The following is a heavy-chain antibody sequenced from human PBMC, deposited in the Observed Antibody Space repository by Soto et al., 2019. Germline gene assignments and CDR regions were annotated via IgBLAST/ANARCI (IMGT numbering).Heavy chain of an antibody. CDR3: ARDLHYDFWSGYRGWFDP. J-gene: IGHJ5*02. Sequence: SQTLSLTCAISGDSVSSNSAAWNWIRQSPSRGLEWLGRTYYRSKWYNDYAVSVKSRITINPGTSKNQFSLQLNSVTPEDTAVYYCARDLHYDFWSGYRGWFDPWGQGTLVTVSS. CDR2: TYYRSKWYN. CDR1: GDSVSSNSAA. V-gene: IGHV6-1*01. D-gene: IGHD3-3*01.